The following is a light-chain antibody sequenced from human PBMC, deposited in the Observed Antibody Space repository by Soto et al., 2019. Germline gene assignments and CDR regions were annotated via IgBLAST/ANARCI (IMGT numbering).Light chain of an antibody. J-gene: IGKJ4*02. V-gene: IGKV1-5*01. Sequence: DIQMTQSPSTLSASVGDRVTITCRASQSISSWLAWYQQKPGKAPKLLIYDASSLESGVPSRFSGSGSGTEFTLTISSLQPDDFATYYCQQYNSYPLGFCGGTKVEIK. CDR2: DAS. CDR3: QQYNSYPLG. CDR1: QSISSW.